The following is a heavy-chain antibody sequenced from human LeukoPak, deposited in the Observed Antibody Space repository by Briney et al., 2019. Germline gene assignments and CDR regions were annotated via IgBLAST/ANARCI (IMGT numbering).Heavy chain of an antibody. J-gene: IGHJ3*02. CDR3: ARVVVPAAIPDVFDI. CDR1: GGSISSGDYY. V-gene: IGHV4-30-4*08. CDR2: IYYSGST. Sequence: SQTLSLTCTVSGGSISSGDYYWSWIRQPPGKGLEWIGYIYYSGSTYYNPSLKSRVTISVDTSKNQFSLKLSSVTAADTAVYYCARVVVPAAIPDVFDIWGQGTMVTVSS. D-gene: IGHD2-2*01.